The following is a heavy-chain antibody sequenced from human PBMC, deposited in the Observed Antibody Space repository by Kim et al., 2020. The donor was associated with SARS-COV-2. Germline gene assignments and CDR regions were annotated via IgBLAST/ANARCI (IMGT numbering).Heavy chain of an antibody. J-gene: IGHJ4*02. V-gene: IGHV4-31*02. Sequence: YNPSRKSRVTISVDTSKTQFSLKLSSVTAADTAVYYCARVRVTMVRGVTDWGQGTLVTVSS. CDR3: ARVRVTMVRGVTD. D-gene: IGHD3-10*01.